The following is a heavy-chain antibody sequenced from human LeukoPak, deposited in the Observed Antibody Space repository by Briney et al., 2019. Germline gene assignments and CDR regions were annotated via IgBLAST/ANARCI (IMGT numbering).Heavy chain of an antibody. Sequence: SETLSLTCTVSGGSISSSSYYWGWIRQPPGKGLEWIGSIYYSGSTYYNPSLKSRVTISVDTSKSQFSLKLSSVTAADTAVYYCARDDNSHYSGSYHGYWGQGTLVTVSS. D-gene: IGHD1-26*01. V-gene: IGHV4-39*07. J-gene: IGHJ4*02. CDR1: GGSISSSSYY. CDR3: ARDDNSHYSGSYHGY. CDR2: IYYSGST.